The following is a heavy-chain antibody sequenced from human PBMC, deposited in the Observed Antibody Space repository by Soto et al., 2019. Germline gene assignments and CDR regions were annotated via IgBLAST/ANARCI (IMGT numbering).Heavy chain of an antibody. CDR3: ARVAGATYYYDSSRAFDI. CDR2: IYYSGST. Sequence: SETLSLTCTVSGGSISSGDYYWSWIRQPPGKGLEWIGYIYYSGSTYYNPSLKSRVTISVDTSKNQFSLKLSSVTAADTAVYYCARVAGATYYYDSSRAFDIWGQGTMVTVSS. J-gene: IGHJ3*02. V-gene: IGHV4-30-4*01. CDR1: GGSISSGDYY. D-gene: IGHD3-22*01.